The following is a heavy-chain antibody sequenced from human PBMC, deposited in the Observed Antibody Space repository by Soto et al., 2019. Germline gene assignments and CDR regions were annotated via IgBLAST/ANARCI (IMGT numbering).Heavy chain of an antibody. CDR1: GYTFTIYG. Sequence: QVQLVQSGAEVKKPGASVKVSCKASGYTFTIYGISWVRQAPGQGLEWMGWISGYNGNTDFAQNLQDRVTLTTDASTSSVYMELRSLRSDDTAVYYCASVDYYDSSGYSGYWGQGTLITVSS. V-gene: IGHV1-18*04. CDR2: ISGYNGNT. J-gene: IGHJ4*02. CDR3: ASVDYYDSSGYSGY. D-gene: IGHD3-22*01.